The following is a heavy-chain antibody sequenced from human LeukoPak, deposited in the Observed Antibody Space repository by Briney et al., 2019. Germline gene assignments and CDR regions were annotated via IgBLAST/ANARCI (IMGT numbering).Heavy chain of an antibody. V-gene: IGHV4-59*01. D-gene: IGHD3-22*01. CDR1: GDSLSSYY. CDR3: ARGPKRSGPKYYYDSSGSKRPNWFDP. CDR2: IYYSGST. Sequence: SETLSLTCTVSGDSLSSYYWSWIRQPPGKGLEWIGYIYYSGSTNYNPSLKSRVTISVDTSKNQFSLKLSSVTAADTAVYYCARGPKRSGPKYYYDSSGSKRPNWFDPWGQGTLVTVSS. J-gene: IGHJ5*02.